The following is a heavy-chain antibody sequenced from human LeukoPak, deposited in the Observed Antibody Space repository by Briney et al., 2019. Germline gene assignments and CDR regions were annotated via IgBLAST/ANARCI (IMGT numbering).Heavy chain of an antibody. CDR1: GFTFSSYG. Sequence: PGGSLRLSCAASGFTFSSYGMHWVRQAPGKGLEWVAVIWYDGSNKYYADSVKGRFTISRDNSKNTLYLQMNSLRAEGTAVYYCARGKGSSWNFDYWGQGTLVTVSS. D-gene: IGHD6-13*01. V-gene: IGHV3-33*01. CDR2: IWYDGSNK. J-gene: IGHJ4*02. CDR3: ARGKGSSWNFDY.